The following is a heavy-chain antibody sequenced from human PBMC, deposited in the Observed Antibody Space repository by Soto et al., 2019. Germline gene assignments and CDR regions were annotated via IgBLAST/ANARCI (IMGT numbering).Heavy chain of an antibody. J-gene: IGHJ6*03. CDR2: INIDGAT. Sequence: EEQLMESGGGLVQPGGSLRLSCAASGFPFSSYAMSWVRQAPGTGLEWVSSINIDGATYYTDSVKGRFTISRDNSKNTLYLQMSSLRAEDTAVYYCAKDCYMGVWAKGTTVTVSS. CDR3: AKDCYMGV. CDR1: GFPFSSYA. V-gene: IGHV3-23*01.